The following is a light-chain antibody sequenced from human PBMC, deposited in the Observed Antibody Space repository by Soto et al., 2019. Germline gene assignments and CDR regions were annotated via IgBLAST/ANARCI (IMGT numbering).Light chain of an antibody. CDR1: QSISRS. J-gene: IGKJ4*01. CDR3: QQRSNWPLT. Sequence: EIVLTQSPAILSVSPGERATLSCRASQSISRSLAWYQQKPGQAPRLLISDASTRATGIPARFSGSGSGTEFTLTISSLQSEDFALYYCQQRSNWPLTFGGGTKVDIK. V-gene: IGKV3-15*01. CDR2: DAS.